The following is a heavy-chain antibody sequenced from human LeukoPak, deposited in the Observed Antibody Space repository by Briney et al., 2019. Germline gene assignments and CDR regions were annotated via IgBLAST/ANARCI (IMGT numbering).Heavy chain of an antibody. CDR2: ISYDGSNK. Sequence: PGRSPRLSCAASGFTFSPYAMHWVRQAPGKGLEWVALISYDGSNKYYADSVKGRFTISRDNSKNTLYLQMNSLRAEDTAVYYCAKGEGYYDFWSGRYYFDYWGQGTLVTVSS. CDR1: GFTFSPYA. D-gene: IGHD3-3*01. J-gene: IGHJ4*02. V-gene: IGHV3-30-3*01. CDR3: AKGEGYYDFWSGRYYFDY.